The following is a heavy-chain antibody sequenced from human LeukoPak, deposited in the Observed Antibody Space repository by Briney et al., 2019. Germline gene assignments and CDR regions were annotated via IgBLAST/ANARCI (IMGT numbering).Heavy chain of an antibody. CDR3: AKDLSYSSRSYGMDV. J-gene: IGHJ6*02. V-gene: IGHV3-23*01. D-gene: IGHD6-13*01. CDR1: GFTFISYA. CDR2: ISGSGDTT. Sequence: GGSLRLSCAASGFTFISYAMSWVRQAPGKGLEWVSVISGSGDTTYYADSVKGRFTISRDNSKNTLYLQMNSLRAEDTAVYYCAKDLSYSSRSYGMDVWGQGITVTVSS.